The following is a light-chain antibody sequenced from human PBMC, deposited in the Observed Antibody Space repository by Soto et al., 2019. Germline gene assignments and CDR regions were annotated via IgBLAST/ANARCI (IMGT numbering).Light chain of an antibody. CDR2: GAS. CDR1: QSVSSNY. CDR3: QQYGNSRA. Sequence: EIVLTHSPGTLSLSPGERGTLSCRASQSVSSNYLAWYQLKPGQAPRLLIFGASSRAIGFPDRFSGSGSGTDFIFTFSRLEPEDFAVYYCQQYGNSRAFGQGTKVDIK. J-gene: IGKJ1*01. V-gene: IGKV3-20*01.